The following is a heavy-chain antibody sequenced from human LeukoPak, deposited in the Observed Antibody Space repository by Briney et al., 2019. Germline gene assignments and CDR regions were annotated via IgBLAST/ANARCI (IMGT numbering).Heavy chain of an antibody. CDR2: ISGSNSYI. J-gene: IGHJ3*02. D-gene: IGHD3-10*01. CDR3: ARSRPYGSGSYILDAFDI. CDR1: GFTFNSYS. Sequence: GGSLRLSCAAPGFTFNSYSMNWVRQAPGKGLEWVSSISGSNSYIYYADSMKGRFTISRDNAKNSLYLQMNSLRAEDTAVYYCARSRPYGSGSYILDAFDIWGQGTMVTVSS. V-gene: IGHV3-21*01.